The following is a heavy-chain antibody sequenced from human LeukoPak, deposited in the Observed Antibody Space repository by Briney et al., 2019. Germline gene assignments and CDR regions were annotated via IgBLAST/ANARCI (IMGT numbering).Heavy chain of an antibody. CDR1: GFTFSSYS. V-gene: IGHV3-48*01. D-gene: IGHD3-10*01. J-gene: IGHJ6*03. CDR2: ISSSSSTI. CDR3: ARASEITMVRGVIIRYYYYYMDV. Sequence: PGGSLRLSCAASGFTFSSYSMNWVRQAPGKGLEWVSYISSSSSTIYYADSVKGRFTISRDNAKNSLYLQMNSLRAEDTAVYYCARASEITMVRGVIIRYYYYYMDVWGKGTTVTVSS.